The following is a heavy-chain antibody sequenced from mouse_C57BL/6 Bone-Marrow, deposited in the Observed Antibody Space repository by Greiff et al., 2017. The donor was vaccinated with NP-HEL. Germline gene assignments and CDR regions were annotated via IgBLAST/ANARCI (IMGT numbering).Heavy chain of an antibody. Sequence: QVQLQQPGAELVMPGASVKLSCKASGYTFTSYWMHWVKQRPGQGLEWIGEIDPSDSYTNYNQKFKGKSTLTVDKSSSTAYMQLSSLTSEDSAVYYCARRITTKAMDYWGQGTSVTVSS. D-gene: IGHD1-1*01. CDR2: IDPSDSYT. CDR3: ARRITTKAMDY. V-gene: IGHV1-69*01. CDR1: GYTFTSYW. J-gene: IGHJ4*01.